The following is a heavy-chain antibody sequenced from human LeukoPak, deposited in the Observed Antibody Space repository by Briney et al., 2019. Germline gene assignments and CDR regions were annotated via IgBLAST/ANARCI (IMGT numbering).Heavy chain of an antibody. V-gene: IGHV3-48*01. Sequence: PGGSLRLSCAASGFTFSSYSMNWVRQAPGKGLEWVSYISSSSTIYYADSVKGRFTISRDNAKNSLYLQMNSLRAEDTAVYYCARDFPYYDILTGWKQGYYFDYWGQGTLVTVSS. D-gene: IGHD3-9*01. CDR2: ISSSSTI. J-gene: IGHJ4*02. CDR1: GFTFSSYS. CDR3: ARDFPYYDILTGWKQGYYFDY.